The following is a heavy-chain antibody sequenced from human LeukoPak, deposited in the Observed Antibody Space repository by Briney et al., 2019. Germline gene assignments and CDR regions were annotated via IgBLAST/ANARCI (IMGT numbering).Heavy chain of an antibody. CDR3: ARELTGGYFDY. CDR2: INPSGGST. Sequence: ASVKVSCKASGYTFTSYYLHWVRQAPGPGLQWMGIINPSGGSTKNAQEFQGRVTMTWDTSTSTVYVELSSLRFDDTAVYYCARELTGGYFDYWGQGTLVTVSS. CDR1: GYTFTSYY. D-gene: IGHD7-27*01. V-gene: IGHV1-46*01. J-gene: IGHJ4*02.